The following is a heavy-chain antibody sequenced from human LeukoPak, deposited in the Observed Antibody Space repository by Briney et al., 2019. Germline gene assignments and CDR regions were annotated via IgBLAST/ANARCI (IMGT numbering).Heavy chain of an antibody. D-gene: IGHD3-22*01. Sequence: GGSLRLSCAASGFTFISYGMQWVRQAPGKGLVWVSRINNGGSDMSYADSVKGRFTISRDNAKNTLYLQMKSLRAEDTAVYYCARGEGYYYDSSGSLGWGQGTLVTVSS. CDR3: ARGEGYYYDSSGSLG. CDR2: INNGGSDM. J-gene: IGHJ4*02. V-gene: IGHV3-74*01. CDR1: GFTFISYG.